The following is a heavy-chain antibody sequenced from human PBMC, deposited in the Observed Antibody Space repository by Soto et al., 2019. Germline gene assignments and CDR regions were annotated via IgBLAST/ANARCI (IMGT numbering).Heavy chain of an antibody. CDR1: GFTFSSYA. D-gene: IGHD3-16*01. CDR2: ISGSGGRT. J-gene: IGHJ4*02. CDR3: AKDLGAGDLGPNWDFDC. Sequence: EVQLLESGGGLVQPGGSLRLSCAVSGFTFSSYAMSWVRQAPGKGLEWVSAISGSGGRTYYADYVKGRFTISRDNSKNTLYLQRNSLRAEDTAVYYCAKDLGAGDLGPNWDFDCWGQGTLVTVSS. V-gene: IGHV3-23*01.